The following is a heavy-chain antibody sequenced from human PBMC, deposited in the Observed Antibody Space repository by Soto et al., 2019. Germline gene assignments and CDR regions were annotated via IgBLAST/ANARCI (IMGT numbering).Heavy chain of an antibody. CDR3: ASAPSGSYYLFDY. D-gene: IGHD1-26*01. V-gene: IGHV1-69*13. Sequence: SVKVSCKASGGTFSSYAISWVRRAPGQGLEWMGGIIPIFGTANYAQKFQGRVTITADESTSTAYMELSSLRSEDTAVYYCASAPSGSYYLFDYWGQGTLVTVSS. CDR2: IIPIFGTA. J-gene: IGHJ4*02. CDR1: GGTFSSYA.